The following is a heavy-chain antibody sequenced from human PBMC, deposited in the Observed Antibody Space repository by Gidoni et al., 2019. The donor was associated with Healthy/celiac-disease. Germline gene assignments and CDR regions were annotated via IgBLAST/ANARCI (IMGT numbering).Heavy chain of an antibody. D-gene: IGHD3-22*01. CDR1: GFTFSSYG. Sequence: QVQLVESGGGVVQPGRSLRLSCAASGFTFSSYGLHWVRQAPGKGLEWVAVISYDGSNKYYADSVKGRFTISRDNSKNTLYLKMNSLRAEDTAVYYCAREQTYYYDSSGHQGPNAFDIWGQGTMVTVSS. V-gene: IGHV3-30*03. CDR2: ISYDGSNK. J-gene: IGHJ3*02. CDR3: AREQTYYYDSSGHQGPNAFDI.